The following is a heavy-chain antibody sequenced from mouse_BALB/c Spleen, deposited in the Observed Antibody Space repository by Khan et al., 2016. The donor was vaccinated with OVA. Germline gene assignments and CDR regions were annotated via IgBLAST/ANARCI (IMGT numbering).Heavy chain of an antibody. CDR3: ARQPYYHYYIMDY. CDR1: GFSLTNYG. J-gene: IGHJ4*01. Sequence: QVQLKESGPGLVAPSQSLYITCTISGFSLTNYGVHWVRQPPGKGLEWLVVIWSDGNTTYNSALKSRMSISKDNSKSQVFFKMNSLQTDDTAMYYCARQPYYHYYIMDYWGQGTSVTVSS. V-gene: IGHV2-6-1*01. CDR2: IWSDGNT. D-gene: IGHD2-10*01.